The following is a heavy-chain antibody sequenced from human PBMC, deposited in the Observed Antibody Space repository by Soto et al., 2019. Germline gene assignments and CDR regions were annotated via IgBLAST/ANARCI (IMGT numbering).Heavy chain of an antibody. Sequence: HPGGSLRLSCAASGFTVSSNYMSWVRQAPGKGLEWVSVIYSGGSTYYADSVKGRFTISRDNSKNTLYLQMNSLRAEDTAVYYCARDGRGYCSGGSCPDAFEIWAQGTMVTVSS. CDR1: GFTVSSNY. J-gene: IGHJ3*02. D-gene: IGHD2-15*01. CDR3: ARDGRGYCSGGSCPDAFEI. CDR2: IYSGGST. V-gene: IGHV3-66*01.